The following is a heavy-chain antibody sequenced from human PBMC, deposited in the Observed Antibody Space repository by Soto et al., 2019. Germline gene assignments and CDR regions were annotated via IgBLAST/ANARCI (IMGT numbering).Heavy chain of an antibody. Sequence: QVQLVESGGGVVQPGRSLRLSCAASGFTFSSYGMHWVRQAPGKGLEWVAVIWYDGSNKYYADSVKGRFTISRDNSKNTLYLQMNSLRAEDTAVYYCARGSIVMATIHLFDYWGQGTLVTVSS. J-gene: IGHJ4*02. CDR2: IWYDGSNK. CDR1: GFTFSSYG. V-gene: IGHV3-33*01. CDR3: ARGSIVMATIHLFDY. D-gene: IGHD2-21*01.